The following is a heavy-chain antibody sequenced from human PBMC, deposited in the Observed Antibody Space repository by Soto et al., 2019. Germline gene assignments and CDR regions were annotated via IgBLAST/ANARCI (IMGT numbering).Heavy chain of an antibody. D-gene: IGHD6-6*01. Sequence: EVQLLESGGGLVQPGGSLRLSCAASQFTFSYYAMGWVRQAPGKGLEWVSLISGAGGSTNYADSVKGRFAISRDNSEKTLYLQMNSLSAEDTAVYYCAKGRPPFDLWGRGTLVIVSS. V-gene: IGHV3-23*01. CDR2: ISGAGGST. CDR1: QFTFSYYA. J-gene: IGHJ2*01. CDR3: AKGRPPFDL.